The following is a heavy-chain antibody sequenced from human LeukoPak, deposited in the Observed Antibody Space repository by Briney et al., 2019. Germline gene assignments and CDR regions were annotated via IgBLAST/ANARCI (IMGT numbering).Heavy chain of an antibody. D-gene: IGHD4-23*01. CDR1: GFTFSSYD. Sequence: GGSLRLSCAASGFTFSSYDMHWVRQATGKGLEWVSAIGTAGDTYYPGSVKGRFTISRENAKNSLYLQMNSLRAGDTAVYYCARAGRRGNPSNGMDVWGQGTTVTVSS. V-gene: IGHV3-13*04. J-gene: IGHJ6*02. CDR2: IGTAGDT. CDR3: ARAGRRGNPSNGMDV.